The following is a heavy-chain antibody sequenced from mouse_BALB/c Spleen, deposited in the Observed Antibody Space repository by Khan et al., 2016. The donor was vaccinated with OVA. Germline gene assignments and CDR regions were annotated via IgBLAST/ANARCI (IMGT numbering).Heavy chain of an antibody. J-gene: IGHJ2*01. CDR2: ISYSGST. Sequence: QLEESGPGLVKPSQSLSLTCTVTGYSITSGYGWNWIRQFPGNKLEWMGYISYSGSTNYNPSLKIRISITRDTSKNQFFLQLNSVTTEDKATYYCARTARIKYRGQGTTLTVSS. D-gene: IGHD1-2*01. V-gene: IGHV3-2*02. CDR3: ARTARIKY. CDR1: GYSITSGYG.